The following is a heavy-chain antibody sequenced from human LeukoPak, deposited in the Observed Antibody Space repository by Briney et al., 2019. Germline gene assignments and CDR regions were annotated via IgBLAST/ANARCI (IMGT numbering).Heavy chain of an antibody. D-gene: IGHD7-27*01. V-gene: IGHV1-2*02. J-gene: IGHJ4*02. Sequence: ASVKVSCKASGYTFSVYYMHWVRLAPGQGLEWMGWISPTSGGTNYAQNFQARVTMTRDTSISTAYMELTSLTSDDTAVYFCARADTNWGAYDYWGQGTLVTVSS. CDR1: GYTFSVYY. CDR3: ARADTNWGAYDY. CDR2: ISPTSGGT.